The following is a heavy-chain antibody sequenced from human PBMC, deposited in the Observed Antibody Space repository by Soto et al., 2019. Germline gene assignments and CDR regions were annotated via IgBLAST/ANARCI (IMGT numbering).Heavy chain of an antibody. CDR2: ITTTGDT. V-gene: IGHV3-13*01. J-gene: IGHJ4*02. CDR3: AKDLVGATPY. Sequence: EVQLVESGGGLVQPGGSLRLSCAASGFTLSSYDMHWVRQATGKGLEWVSGITTTGDTYCAGSVKGRFTISRENAKNSLYLHMNSLRAGDTAVYYCAKDLVGATPYWGQGTLVTVSS. CDR1: GFTLSSYD. D-gene: IGHD1-26*01.